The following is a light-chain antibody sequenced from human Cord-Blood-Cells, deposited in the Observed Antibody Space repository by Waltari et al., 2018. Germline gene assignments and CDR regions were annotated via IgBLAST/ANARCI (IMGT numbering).Light chain of an antibody. CDR2: DVS. Sequence: QSALTQPRSVSGSPGQPVTISCPGTSRDVGGYNHVSWYQQHPGKAPKLMIYDVSKRPSGVPDRFSGSKSGNTASLTISGLQAEDEADYYCCSYAGSSWVFGGGTKLTVL. V-gene: IGLV2-11*01. CDR1: SRDVGGYNH. CDR3: CSYAGSSWV. J-gene: IGLJ3*02.